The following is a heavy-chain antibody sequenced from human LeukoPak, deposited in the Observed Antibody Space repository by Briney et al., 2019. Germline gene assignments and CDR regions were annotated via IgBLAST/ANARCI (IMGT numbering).Heavy chain of an antibody. CDR3: ARDRYYDSSGYGWFDP. V-gene: IGHV3-11*01. CDR1: GFTFSNAS. J-gene: IGHJ5*02. Sequence: PGGSLRLSCAASGFTFSNASMNWVRQAPGKGLEWVSYISSSGSTIYYAHSVKGRFTISRDNAKNSLYLQMNSLRAEDTAVYYCARDRYYDSSGYGWFDPWGQGTLVTVSS. CDR2: ISSSGSTI. D-gene: IGHD3-22*01.